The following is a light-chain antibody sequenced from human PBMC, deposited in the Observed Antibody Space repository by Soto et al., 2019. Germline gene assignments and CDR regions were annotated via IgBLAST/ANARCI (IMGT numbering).Light chain of an antibody. CDR3: QTWGTGIHVL. Sequence: QPVLTQSPSASASLGASVKLTYTLSSGHSNYAIAWHQQQPGKGPRYLMKVNSEGSHSKGDGIPDRFSGSSSGTERYLTISSLQSEDEADYYCQTWGTGIHVLFGGGTKLTVL. J-gene: IGLJ2*01. CDR1: SGHSNYA. V-gene: IGLV4-69*01. CDR2: VNSEGSH.